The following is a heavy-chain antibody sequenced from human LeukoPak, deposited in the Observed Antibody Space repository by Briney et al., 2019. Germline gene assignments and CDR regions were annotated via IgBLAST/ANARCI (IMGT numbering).Heavy chain of an antibody. D-gene: IGHD5-18*01. J-gene: IGHJ6*03. Sequence: GGSLRLSCAASGFTFSSYWMHWVRQTPGKGLVWVSRINSDGSSTSYAASVKGRFTISRDNAKNTLYLQMNSLRAEDTAVYYCARRGYSYVQGAYYYYMDVWGKGTTVTVSS. CDR1: GFTFSSYW. CDR3: ARRGYSYVQGAYYYYMDV. V-gene: IGHV3-74*01. CDR2: INSDGSST.